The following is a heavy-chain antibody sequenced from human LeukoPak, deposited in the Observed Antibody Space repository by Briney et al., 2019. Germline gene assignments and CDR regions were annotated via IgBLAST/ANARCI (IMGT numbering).Heavy chain of an antibody. CDR2: ISGSGNST. V-gene: IGHV3-23*01. CDR3: AKVLVLVSANRYYFDY. D-gene: IGHD2-15*01. CDR1: GLTFSGSA. Sequence: GGSLRLSCAASGLTFSGSAMSWVRQAPGKGLEWVSLISGSGNSTYYADSVKGRFTISRDNSKNTLYLQMNSLRAEDTAVYYCAKVLVLVSANRYYFDYWGQGTLVAVSS. J-gene: IGHJ4*02.